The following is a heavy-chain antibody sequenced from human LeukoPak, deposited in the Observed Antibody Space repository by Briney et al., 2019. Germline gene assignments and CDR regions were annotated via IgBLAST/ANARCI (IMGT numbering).Heavy chain of an antibody. CDR2: IDPSDSYT. CDR3: ARHYRGSWYFDY. V-gene: IGHV5-10-1*01. Sequence: GESLKISCQDSGHGLSTHYINWVRQMPGKGLEWMGRIDPSDSYTNYNPSFQGHVTFTADKSTNTAYLQWTSLKASDTAMYYCARHYRGSWYFDYWGQGTLVTVSS. CDR1: GHGLSTHY. D-gene: IGHD6-13*01. J-gene: IGHJ4*02.